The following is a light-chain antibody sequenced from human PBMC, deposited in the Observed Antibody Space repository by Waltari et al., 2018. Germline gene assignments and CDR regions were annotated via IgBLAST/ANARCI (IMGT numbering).Light chain of an antibody. J-gene: IGKJ5*01. CDR3: QQRYSWPPIT. Sequence: EVVLTQSPATLSLSPGERATLSCRASQSVRSYLGWYQQKPGQAPRLLISDTSNRATGVPARFSGSGSGTDFTLTIGSLEPEDFAVYYCQQRYSWPPITFGQGTRLEIK. CDR2: DTS. CDR1: QSVRSY. V-gene: IGKV3-11*01.